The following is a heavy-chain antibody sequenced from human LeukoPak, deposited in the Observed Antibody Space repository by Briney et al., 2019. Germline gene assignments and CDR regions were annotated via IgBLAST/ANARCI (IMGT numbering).Heavy chain of an antibody. V-gene: IGHV5-51*01. CDR3: VRHSPYTSGWPLDY. J-gene: IGHJ4*02. Sequence: GESLKISCKGSGYSFSSYWIGWVRQMPGKGLEWMGIIYLGDSDTRYSPSFQGQVTISADKSISTAYLQWGSLKASDTAMYYCVRHSPYTSGWPLDYWGQGTLVTVSS. CDR1: GYSFSSYW. D-gene: IGHD6-19*01. CDR2: IYLGDSDT.